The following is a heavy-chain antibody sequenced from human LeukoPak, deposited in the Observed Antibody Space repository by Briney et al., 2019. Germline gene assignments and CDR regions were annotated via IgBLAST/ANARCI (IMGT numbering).Heavy chain of an antibody. CDR3: ARGEMVTPYYFDY. CDR2: IIPIFGTA. Sequence: ASVKVSYKASGGTFSSYAISWVRQAPGQGLEWMGGIIPIFGTANYAQKFQGRVTITADESTSTAYMELSSLRSEDTAVYYCARGEMVTPYYFDYWGQGTLVTVSS. J-gene: IGHJ4*02. V-gene: IGHV1-69*13. D-gene: IGHD5-18*01. CDR1: GGTFSSYA.